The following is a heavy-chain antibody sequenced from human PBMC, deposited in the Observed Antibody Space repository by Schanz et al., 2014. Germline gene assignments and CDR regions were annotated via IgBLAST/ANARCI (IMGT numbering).Heavy chain of an antibody. Sequence: VQLMESGGGLVKPGGSLRLSCVASGFAFSSFAMTWVRQAPGKGLEWVAFINSDGTKRFYADSVRGRFTISRDNSKNTVYIQMNSLRAEDTAVYYCARGGPAYYFDDWGQGTLVTVSS. V-gene: IGHV3-33*08. CDR3: ARGGPAYYFDD. CDR2: INSDGTKR. CDR1: GFAFSSFA. J-gene: IGHJ4*02.